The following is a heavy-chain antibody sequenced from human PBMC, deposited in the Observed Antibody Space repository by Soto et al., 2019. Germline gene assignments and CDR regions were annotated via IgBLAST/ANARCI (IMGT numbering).Heavy chain of an antibody. V-gene: IGHV4-39*01. D-gene: IGHD6-6*01. CDR2: IYYDGNT. CDR3: ARSSITPRLFMYPFDY. Sequence: QLQLQESGPGLVKPSETLSLTCAVSGGSITSSSHYWGWIRQPPGKGLECIGNIYYDGNTYYNPSLNVRATISFDTSKNQFSLRLNSVTAADTAVYYCARSSITPRLFMYPFDYWGQGTLVTVSS. J-gene: IGHJ4*02. CDR1: GGSITSSSHY.